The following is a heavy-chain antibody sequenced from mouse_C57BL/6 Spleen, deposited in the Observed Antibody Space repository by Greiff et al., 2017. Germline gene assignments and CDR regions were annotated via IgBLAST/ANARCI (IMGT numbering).Heavy chain of an antibody. J-gene: IGHJ4*01. D-gene: IGHD2-3*01. CDR2: INPSNGGT. V-gene: IGHV1-53*01. Sequence: QVQLQQPGTELVKPGASVKLSCKASGYTFTSYWMHWVKQRPGQGLEWIGNINPSNGGTNYNEKFKSKATLTVDKSSSTAYMQLSSLTSEDAAVFFCARGFGYYRGDYWGQGTSVTVSS. CDR3: ARGFGYYRGDY. CDR1: GYTFTSYW.